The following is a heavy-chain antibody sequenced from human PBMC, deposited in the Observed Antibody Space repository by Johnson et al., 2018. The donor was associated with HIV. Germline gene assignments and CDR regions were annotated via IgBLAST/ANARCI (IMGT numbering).Heavy chain of an antibody. CDR3: AKDLFTEREDDAFDI. V-gene: IGHV3-11*04. Sequence: QVQLVESGGGLVKPGGSLRLSCAASGFTFSDSYMSWIRQAPGKGLEWVSYISSSVSTIYYADSVKGRFTISRDNSKNTLYLQMNSLRAEDTAVYYCAKDLFTEREDDAFDIWGQGTMVTVSS. CDR1: GFTFSDSY. D-gene: IGHD1-26*01. CDR2: ISSSVSTI. J-gene: IGHJ3*02.